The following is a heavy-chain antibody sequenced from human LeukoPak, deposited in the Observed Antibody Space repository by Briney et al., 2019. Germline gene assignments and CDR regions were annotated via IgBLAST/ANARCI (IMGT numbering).Heavy chain of an antibody. V-gene: IGHV3-43D*03. J-gene: IGHJ4*02. CDR1: GFTFDDYA. Sequence: GGSLRLSCAASGFTFDDYAMHWVRQAPGKGLEWVSLISWDGGSTYYADSVKGRFTISRDNAKNTLYLQMNSLRAEDTAVYYCARGSSSGWPDYLDYWGQGTLVTVSS. CDR2: ISWDGGST. D-gene: IGHD6-19*01. CDR3: ARGSSSGWPDYLDY.